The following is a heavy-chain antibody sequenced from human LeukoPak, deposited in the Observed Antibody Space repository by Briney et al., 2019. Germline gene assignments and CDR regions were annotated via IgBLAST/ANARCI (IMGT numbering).Heavy chain of an antibody. J-gene: IGHJ4*02. V-gene: IGHV1-46*01. CDR2: INPSGGST. Sequence: ASVKVSCKASGFTFTSYYMHWVRQAPGQGLEWMGIINPSGGSTSYAQKFQGRVTMTRDTSTSTVYMELSSLRSEDTAVYYCARDGPRIAALGEDFDYWGQGTLVTVSS. D-gene: IGHD6-6*01. CDR1: GFTFTSYY. CDR3: ARDGPRIAALGEDFDY.